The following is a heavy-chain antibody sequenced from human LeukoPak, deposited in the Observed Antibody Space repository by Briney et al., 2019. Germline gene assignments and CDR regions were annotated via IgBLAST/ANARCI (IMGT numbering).Heavy chain of an antibody. CDR3: AKHDSYGSGSFPDY. V-gene: IGHV3-23*01. J-gene: IGHJ4*02. CDR2: ISGGGGST. D-gene: IGHD3-10*01. Sequence: GGSLRLSCAASGCTFSSYATTWVRQAPGGGLVCVSTISGGGGSTYYADAVKGRFTISRDNSKNTLYLQMNSVRAEDTAVYYCAKHDSYGSGSFPDYWGQGTLVTVSS. CDR1: GCTFSSYA.